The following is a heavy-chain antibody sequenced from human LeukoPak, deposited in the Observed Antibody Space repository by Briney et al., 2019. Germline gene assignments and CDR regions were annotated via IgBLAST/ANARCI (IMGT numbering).Heavy chain of an antibody. CDR2: INPNSGGT. CDR3: ARELNSGSQPLDY. CDR1: GYTFTGYY. Sequence: ASVKVSCKASGYTFTGYYMHWVRQAPGQGLEWMGWINPNSGGTYYAQKFQGRVTMTRDTSISTAYIELSRLRSDDTAVYYCARELNSGSQPLDYWGQGTLVTVSS. V-gene: IGHV1-2*02. D-gene: IGHD1-26*01. J-gene: IGHJ4*02.